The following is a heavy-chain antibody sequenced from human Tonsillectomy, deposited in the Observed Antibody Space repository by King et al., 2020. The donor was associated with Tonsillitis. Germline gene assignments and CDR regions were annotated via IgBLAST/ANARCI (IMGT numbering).Heavy chain of an antibody. CDR3: ARPWFGGSSGFPLFDY. CDR2: IYPGDSDT. Sequence: VQLVQSGAEVKKPGKSLKISCKGSGYSFTSYWIGWVRQMPGKGLEWLGIIYPGDSDTRYSPSFQGQVTISAAKSFSTAYLPWSSLNASDTARYYCARPWFGGSSGFPLFDYCGQRTLVTASS. D-gene: IGHD3-22*01. CDR1: GYSFTSYW. V-gene: IGHV5-51*01. J-gene: IGHJ4*02.